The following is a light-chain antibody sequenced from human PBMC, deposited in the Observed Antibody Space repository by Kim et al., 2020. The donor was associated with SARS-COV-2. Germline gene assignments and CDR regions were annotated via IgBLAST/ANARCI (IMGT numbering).Light chain of an antibody. CDR3: LQDYNSPFT. CDR1: QGIRND. V-gene: IGKV1-6*01. CDR2: AAS. J-gene: IGKJ4*01. Sequence: ASGGDRVTITCRASQGIRNDLGWYQQKPGKAPKLLIYAASSLQSGVPSRFSGSGSGTDFTLTISSLQPEDFATYYCLQDYNSPFTFGGGTKVDIK.